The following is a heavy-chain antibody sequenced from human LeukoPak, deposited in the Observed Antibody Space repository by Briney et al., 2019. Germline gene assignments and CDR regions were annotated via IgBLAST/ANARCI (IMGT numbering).Heavy chain of an antibody. Sequence: GGFLRLSCVTSGFTLDDYALHWVRQAPEKGLEWISLISGDGKSTYYADSVKGRFTISRDNSKNSLYLQMSSLRAEDTALYYCAKGVRSGTYYNCFGPWGQGTLATVSS. CDR2: ISGDGKST. V-gene: IGHV3-43*02. D-gene: IGHD1-26*01. CDR3: AKGVRSGTYYNCFGP. J-gene: IGHJ5*02. CDR1: GFTLDDYA.